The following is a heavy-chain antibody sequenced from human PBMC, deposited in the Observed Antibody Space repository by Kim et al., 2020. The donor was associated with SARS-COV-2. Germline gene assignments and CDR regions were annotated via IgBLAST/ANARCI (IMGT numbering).Heavy chain of an antibody. V-gene: IGHV3-30*07. CDR3: ARDRGDIGYYYYGMDV. D-gene: IGHD2-15*01. Sequence: SVMGRFTISRENSKNTLYLQMNSLRAEATVVYYCARDRGDIGYYYYGMDVWGQGTTVTVSS. J-gene: IGHJ6*02.